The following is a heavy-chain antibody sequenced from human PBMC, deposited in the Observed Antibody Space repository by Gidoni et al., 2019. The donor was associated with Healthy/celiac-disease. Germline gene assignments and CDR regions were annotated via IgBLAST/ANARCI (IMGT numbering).Heavy chain of an antibody. CDR1: GGSISSGGYF. CDR3: ARGAGTVPLDY. Sequence: QVQLKESGPGLVKPSQTLSLTCTVSGGSISSGGYFWGGLRQHPGKGLEWIGYIYYSGSTYYHPSLKSRVTISVDTSKNQFSLKLSSVTAADTAVYYCARGAGTVPLDYWGQGTLVTVSS. V-gene: IGHV4-31*03. CDR2: IYYSGST. J-gene: IGHJ4*02. D-gene: IGHD1-1*01.